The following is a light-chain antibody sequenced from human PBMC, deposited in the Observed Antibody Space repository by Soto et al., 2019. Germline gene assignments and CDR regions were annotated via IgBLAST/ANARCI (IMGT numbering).Light chain of an antibody. CDR3: QQLNTYPVT. Sequence: MTQTPLSLPVTPGEPASISCSSSQSLLDSDDGNALGWYQQKPGKPPKVLIYGASNLQSGVPPRFSGSGSGTDFTLSISSLQPEDFATYYCQQLNTYPVTFGGGTKGDIK. J-gene: IGKJ4*01. CDR1: QSLLDSDDGNA. CDR2: GAS. V-gene: IGKV1-6*02.